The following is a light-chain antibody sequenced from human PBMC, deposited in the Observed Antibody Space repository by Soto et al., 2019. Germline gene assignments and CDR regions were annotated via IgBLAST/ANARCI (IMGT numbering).Light chain of an antibody. CDR1: NTDFVSYNL. CDR2: EVT. CDR3: CSYAGGRTSYV. J-gene: IGLJ1*01. Sequence: QSALTQPASVSGSPGQSLTFSCTGTNTDFVSYNLGTRYQQYAGNARKLMILEVTKGSAGISIRFFATKSGNTASRTISGLDAVDEVDYHCCSYAGGRTSYVFGTGTNVTFL. V-gene: IGLV2-23*02.